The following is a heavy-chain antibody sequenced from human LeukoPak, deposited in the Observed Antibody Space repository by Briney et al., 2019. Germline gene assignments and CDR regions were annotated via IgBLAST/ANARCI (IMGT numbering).Heavy chain of an antibody. CDR3: WRGHYSDY. J-gene: IGHJ4*02. V-gene: IGHV3-7*01. CDR1: GFSFSDYL. Sequence: PGGSLRLSCAASGFSFSDYLMNWVRQAPGKGLECVANIKADGSEKYYVDSVKGRFIISRDNAKNSLSLQMSSLRADDTAVYYCWRGHYSDYTSPGTLVTVSS. CDR2: IKADGSEK.